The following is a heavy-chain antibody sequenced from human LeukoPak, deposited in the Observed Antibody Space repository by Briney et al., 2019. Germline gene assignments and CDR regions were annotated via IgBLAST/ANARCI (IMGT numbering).Heavy chain of an antibody. D-gene: IGHD2-21*01. CDR2: IYTSGST. V-gene: IGHV4-4*07. Sequence: PSETLSLTCTVSGGSISSYYWSWIRQPAGKGLEWIGRIYTSGSTNYNPSLKSRVTMSVDTSKNQFSLKLSSVTAADTAVYYCASSLEGSGDTPFDYWGQGTLVTVSS. CDR3: ASSLEGSGDTPFDY. CDR1: GGSISSYY. J-gene: IGHJ4*02.